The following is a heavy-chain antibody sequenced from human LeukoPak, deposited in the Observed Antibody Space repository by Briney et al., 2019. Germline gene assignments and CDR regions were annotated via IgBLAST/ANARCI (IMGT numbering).Heavy chain of an antibody. Sequence: GGPLRLSCAASGFTVSSNYMTWVRQAPGKGLEWVSVIYKSAITYYADTVRGRFTISRDNSKNTLYLQMNSLRAEDTAVYYCARVPAVGWFDPWGQGTLVTVSS. V-gene: IGHV3-53*01. CDR1: GFTVSSNY. J-gene: IGHJ5*02. CDR3: ARVPAVGWFDP. CDR2: IYKSAIT. D-gene: IGHD6-19*01.